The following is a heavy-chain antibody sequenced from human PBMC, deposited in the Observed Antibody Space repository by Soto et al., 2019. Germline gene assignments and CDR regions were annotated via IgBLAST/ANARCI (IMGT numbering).Heavy chain of an antibody. CDR1: GGSFSGYY. Sequence: SETLSLTCAVYGGSFSGYYWSWIRQPPGKGLEWIGEINHSGSTNYNPSLNSRVTISVDTSKNHFYLKLSSVSAADTAVYYCARGDVAAAGTGDFAYWLQGTLLTVST. CDR2: INHSGST. V-gene: IGHV4-34*01. D-gene: IGHD6-13*01. J-gene: IGHJ4*02. CDR3: ARGDVAAAGTGDFAY.